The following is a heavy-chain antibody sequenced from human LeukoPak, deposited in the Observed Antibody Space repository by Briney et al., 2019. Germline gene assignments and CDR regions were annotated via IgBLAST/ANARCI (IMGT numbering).Heavy chain of an antibody. V-gene: IGHV1-8*01. CDR2: MNPNSGNT. D-gene: IGHD6-13*01. J-gene: IGHJ5*02. CDR3: ARVPSTIARQRGGFWFDP. CDR1: GYTFTSYD. Sequence: PAASLKVSCKASGYTFTSYDINWVRQATGQGLEWMGWMNPNSGNTGYAQKFQGRVTMTRNTSISTAYMELSSLRSEDTAVYYCARVPSTIARQRGGFWFDPWGQGTLVTVSS.